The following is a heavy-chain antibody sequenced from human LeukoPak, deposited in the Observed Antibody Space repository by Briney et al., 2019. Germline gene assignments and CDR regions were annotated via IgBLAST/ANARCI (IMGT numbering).Heavy chain of an antibody. CDR2: IDTSSSAI. D-gene: IGHD1-26*01. Sequence: PGGSLRLSCAASGFTFSSYSMSWVRQAPGKGLEWVSYIDTSSSAIYYADSVKGRFTVSRDNAKNSLYLQMKSLRAEDTTVYYCARDMGYSGSWPGDFDYRGQGVLVTVSS. CDR1: GFTFSSYS. CDR3: ARDMGYSGSWPGDFDY. V-gene: IGHV3-48*04. J-gene: IGHJ4*02.